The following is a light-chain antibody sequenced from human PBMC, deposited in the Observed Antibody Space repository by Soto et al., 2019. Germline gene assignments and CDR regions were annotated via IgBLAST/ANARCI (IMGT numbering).Light chain of an antibody. Sequence: QSAITQPASVSGSPGQSITISCTGTSSDVGGYNYVSWYQQHPGKAPKLMIYDVSNRPSGVSNRFSGSKSGNTASLTISGLQAEDEADYYCSSYTSSSTLAFGGGTKLTVL. CDR1: SSDVGGYNY. J-gene: IGLJ2*01. V-gene: IGLV2-14*01. CDR2: DVS. CDR3: SSYTSSSTLA.